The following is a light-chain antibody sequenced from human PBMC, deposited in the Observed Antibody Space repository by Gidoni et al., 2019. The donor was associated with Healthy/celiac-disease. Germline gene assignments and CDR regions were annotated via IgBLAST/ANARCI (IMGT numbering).Light chain of an antibody. J-gene: IGKJ3*01. V-gene: IGKV1-39*01. CDR1: QSSSSY. CDR2: AAS. CDR3: QQSNSTPLT. Sequence: DIHMTQSPSSLSASVGDRVTSTCRASQSSSSYLNWYQQKPGNAPKLLIYAASSLQSGVTSRFSGSGSGTVFTLTISSLQPEDFATYYCQQSNSTPLTFXHXTKVDIK.